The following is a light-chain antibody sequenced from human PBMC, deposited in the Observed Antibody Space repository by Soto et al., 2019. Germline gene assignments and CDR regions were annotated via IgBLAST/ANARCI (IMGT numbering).Light chain of an antibody. Sequence: NIQMTQSPSAMSASVGDRVTITCRARQGLTNFLAWFQKKPGKVPNHLIFAASSLQSGVPSSFSGSGSGTEFTITISSLQPEDFATYSCQHHNSNSVGGGAKVESK. CDR1: QGLTNF. J-gene: IGKJ4*01. CDR3: QHHNSNS. V-gene: IGKV1D-17*01. CDR2: AAS.